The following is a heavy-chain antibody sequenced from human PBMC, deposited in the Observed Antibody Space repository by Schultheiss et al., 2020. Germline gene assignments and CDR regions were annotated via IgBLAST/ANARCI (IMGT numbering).Heavy chain of an antibody. V-gene: IGHV3-11*06. CDR3: ARDSPHGDFYAQYYFDY. D-gene: IGHD3-3*01. Sequence: GGKLLLSFSSSCFPFRAYFLRWLRPAPGTGLEWVAYLSSTGRNPTSADLGKGRFTLSRDTSKNPLYLQMNSLRAEDTAVSYCARDSPHGDFYAQYYFDYWGQGTLVTVSS. J-gene: IGHJ4*02. CDR2: LSSTGRNP. CDR1: CFPFRAYF.